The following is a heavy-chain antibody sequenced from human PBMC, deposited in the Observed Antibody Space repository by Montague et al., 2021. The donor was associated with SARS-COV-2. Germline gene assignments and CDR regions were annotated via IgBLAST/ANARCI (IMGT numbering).Heavy chain of an antibody. CDR2: TYCRPKWHS. CDR3: ARDSGYDYGYFDY. V-gene: IGHV6-1*01. J-gene: IGHJ4*02. D-gene: IGHD5-12*01. Sequence: CAISGDSVSSKSAAWNWIRQSPSRGLEWLGRTYCRPKWHSDYAVSVKSRITINPDPSKNQFSLQLNSVTPEDTAVYYCARDSGYDYGYFDYWGQGTLVTVSS. CDR1: GDSVSSKSAA.